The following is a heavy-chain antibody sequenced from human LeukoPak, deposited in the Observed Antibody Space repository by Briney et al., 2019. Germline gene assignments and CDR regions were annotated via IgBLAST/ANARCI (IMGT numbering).Heavy chain of an antibody. Sequence: ASVKVSCKASGGTFITYTINWLRQAPGQGLEWMGGIIPIFGTANYAQKFQGRITITTDDSTSTAYMELSSLRSEDTAVYYCATYMLRDNWNVHTFDSWGQGTLVTVSS. V-gene: IGHV1-69*05. CDR2: IIPIFGTA. CDR3: ATYMLRDNWNVHTFDS. D-gene: IGHD1-1*01. CDR1: GGTFITYT. J-gene: IGHJ4*02.